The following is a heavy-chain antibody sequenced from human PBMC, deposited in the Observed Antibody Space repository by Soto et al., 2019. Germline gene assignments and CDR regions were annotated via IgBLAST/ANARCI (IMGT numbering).Heavy chain of an antibody. J-gene: IGHJ3*02. CDR2: IYPGDSDT. V-gene: IGHV5-51*01. Sequence: GESLKISCKGSGYSFTRYWIGWVRQMPGKGLEWMGIIYPGDSDTRYSPSFQGQVTISADKSISTAYLQWSSLKASDTAMYYCASLARSGYWPDAFDIWGQGTMVTVSS. CDR3: ASLARSGYWPDAFDI. CDR1: GYSFTRYW. D-gene: IGHD5-12*01.